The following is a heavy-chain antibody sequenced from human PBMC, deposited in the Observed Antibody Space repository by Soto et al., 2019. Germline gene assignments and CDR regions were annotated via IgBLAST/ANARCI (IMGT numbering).Heavy chain of an antibody. CDR2: MSFDGNHQ. CDR3: ASCERFPRVGVDYYALDV. D-gene: IGHD3-3*01. V-gene: IGHV3-30*03. Sequence: GLSCAASGFAINRNDMYLFRQAPGKVLEWVAVMSFDGNHQHYADSVKGRFTISRDNSKNTLSLEMNSLRRDDTAVYYCASCERFPRVGVDYYALDVWGQGTTVTVSS. CDR1: GFAINRND. J-gene: IGHJ6*02.